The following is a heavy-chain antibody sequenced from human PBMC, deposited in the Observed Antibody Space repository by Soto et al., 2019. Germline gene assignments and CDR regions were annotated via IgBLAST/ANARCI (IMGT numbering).Heavy chain of an antibody. CDR2: ISSDGVHK. Sequence: GGSLRLSCAVSGFTFSDYSMHWVRQAPGKGLEWVAVISSDGVHKYYADSLQGRFGISRDNANNTVYLQMSSLRVDDTAVYYCGRDYQMIQMWAPIDFWGQGTLVTVS. CDR3: GRDYQMIQMWAPIDF. CDR1: GFTFSDYS. D-gene: IGHD3-22*01. V-gene: IGHV3-30*09. J-gene: IGHJ4*02.